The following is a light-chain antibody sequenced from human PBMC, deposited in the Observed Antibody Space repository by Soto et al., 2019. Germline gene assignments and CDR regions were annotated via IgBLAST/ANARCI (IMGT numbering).Light chain of an antibody. Sequence: DIQMTQSPSSLSASVGDRFTITCRAIQRISSYLNWYQQKPGKAPNLLIWDASTLPSGVPSRFSGSGSGTDFTLTISSLQPEDFATYFCQQTYTPPRTFDQGTKVDIK. CDR2: DAS. CDR1: QRISSY. CDR3: QQTYTPPRT. V-gene: IGKV1-39*01. J-gene: IGKJ1*01.